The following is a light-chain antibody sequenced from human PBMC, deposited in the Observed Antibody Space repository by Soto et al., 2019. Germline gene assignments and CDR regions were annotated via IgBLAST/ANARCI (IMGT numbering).Light chain of an antibody. CDR3: CSYAGSSAYV. Sequence: SVLTQPRSVSGSPGQSVTTSCTGNSSDVGGYNHVSWYQQNPGEAPKVMIYDVSKRPSGVPDRFSGSKSGNTASLTISGLQAEDEADYYCCSYAGSSAYVFGAGTKVTVL. CDR1: SSDVGGYNH. CDR2: DVS. J-gene: IGLJ1*01. V-gene: IGLV2-11*01.